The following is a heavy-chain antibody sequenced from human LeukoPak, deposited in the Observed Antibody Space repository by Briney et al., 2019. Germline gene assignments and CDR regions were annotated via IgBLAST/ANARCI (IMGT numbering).Heavy chain of an antibody. CDR2: IYYSGST. Sequence: SETLSLTCAVSGGSISSNSYYWGWIRQPPGKGLEWIGSIYYSGSTYYNPSLKSRVTISVDTSKNQFSLNLNSVTAADTAVYFCARAGSGWYYFDYWGQGTLVTVSS. D-gene: IGHD6-19*01. V-gene: IGHV4-39*07. J-gene: IGHJ4*02. CDR3: ARAGSGWYYFDY. CDR1: GGSISSNSYY.